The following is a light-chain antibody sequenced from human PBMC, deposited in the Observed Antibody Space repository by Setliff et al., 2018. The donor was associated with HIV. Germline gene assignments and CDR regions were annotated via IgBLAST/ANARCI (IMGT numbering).Light chain of an antibody. J-gene: IGLJ1*01. Sequence: QSALTQPASVSGSPGQSITLSCTGTSSDVGSYNLVSWYQHHPGKAPKLMIYEVSKRPSGVSNRFSSSKSGNTASLTISGLQAEDEADYYCCSYAGSSTYVFGTGTKVTVL. CDR2: EVS. V-gene: IGLV2-23*02. CDR1: SSDVGSYNL. CDR3: CSYAGSSTYV.